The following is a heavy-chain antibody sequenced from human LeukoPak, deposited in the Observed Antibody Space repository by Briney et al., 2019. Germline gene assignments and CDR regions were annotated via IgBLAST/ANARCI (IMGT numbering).Heavy chain of an antibody. CDR3: GRAPPRYYFAS. CDR1: GGSMSSYY. CDR2: VYYSGTT. V-gene: IGHV4-59*01. Sequence: SETLSLTCTVSGGSMSSYYWSWIRQPPGKGLEWIGYVYYSGTTNYNPSLESRVTISVDTSKNQFSLKLNSVTVADRAGYQCGRAPPRYYFASWAQGPL. J-gene: IGHJ4*02.